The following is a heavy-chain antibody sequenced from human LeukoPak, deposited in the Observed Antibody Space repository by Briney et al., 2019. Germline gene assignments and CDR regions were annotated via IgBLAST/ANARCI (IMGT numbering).Heavy chain of an antibody. CDR3: AREIVLVPAATEDFDY. CDR2: IKQDGSEK. J-gene: IGHJ4*02. D-gene: IGHD2-2*01. CDR1: GFAFSSYW. Sequence: GGSLRLSCAASGFAFSSYWMSWVRQAPGKGLEWVANIKQDGSEKYYVDSVKGRFTISRDNAKNSLYLQMNSLRAEDTAMYYCAREIVLVPAATEDFDYWGQGTLVTVSS. V-gene: IGHV3-7*01.